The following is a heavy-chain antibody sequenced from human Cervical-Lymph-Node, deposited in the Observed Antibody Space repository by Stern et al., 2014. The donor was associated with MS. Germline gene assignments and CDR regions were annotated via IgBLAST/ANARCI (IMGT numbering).Heavy chain of an antibody. CDR3: AYAVAGLFDY. J-gene: IGHJ4*02. Sequence: QLQLQESGPGLVKPSETLSLTCTVSGGSISSSSYYWGWIRQPPGKGLEWIGSIYYSGSTYYNPSLKSRVTISVDPSKNQFFLKLSSVTAADTAVYYCAYAVAGLFDYWGQGTLVTVSS. V-gene: IGHV4-39*01. D-gene: IGHD6-19*01. CDR2: IYYSGST. CDR1: GGSISSSSYY.